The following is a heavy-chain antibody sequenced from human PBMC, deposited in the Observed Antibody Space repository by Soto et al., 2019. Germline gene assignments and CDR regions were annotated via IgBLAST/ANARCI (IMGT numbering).Heavy chain of an antibody. CDR2: ISDSGGST. CDR3: AKRGIVVFTSNPIFDS. V-gene: IGHV3-23*01. CDR1: GFTFSSYA. D-gene: IGHD3-22*01. Sequence: EVQLLESGGGLVQPGGSLRLSCAASGFTFSSYAMSWVRQAPGEGLEWVSGISDSGGSTYYADSGKGRFTISRDNSKNTLYLQMKRLIADDTAVYYCAKRGIVVFTSNPIFDSWGQGTLVTVSS. J-gene: IGHJ4*02.